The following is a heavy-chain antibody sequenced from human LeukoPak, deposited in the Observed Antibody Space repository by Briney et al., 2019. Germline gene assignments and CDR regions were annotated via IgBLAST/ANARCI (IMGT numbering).Heavy chain of an antibody. Sequence: GGSLRLSCAASGFTFSSYWMSWVRQAPGKGLEWVANIKRDGSEKYYVDSVKGRFTISRDNAKNSLYLQMNSLRAEDTAVYYCAREILTGYYFPDYWGQGTLVTVSS. V-gene: IGHV3-7*01. D-gene: IGHD3-9*01. CDR3: AREILTGYYFPDY. CDR1: GFTFSSYW. CDR2: IKRDGSEK. J-gene: IGHJ4*02.